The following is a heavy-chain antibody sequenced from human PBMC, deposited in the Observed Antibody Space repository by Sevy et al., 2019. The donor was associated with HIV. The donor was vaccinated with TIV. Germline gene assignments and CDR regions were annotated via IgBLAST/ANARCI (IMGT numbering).Heavy chain of an antibody. CDR1: GFTFSDYA. CDR3: AKLVVPAASNDDILTGYPDLRVNYGMDV. D-gene: IGHD3-9*01. CDR2: IWYDGSNK. Sequence: SLRLSCAASGFTFSDYAIHWVRQAPGKGLEWVAFIWYDGSNKYYTDFVKGRFAISRDNSKNTLYLQMNSLRVEDTAVYYCAKLVVPAASNDDILTGYPDLRVNYGMDVWGQGTTVTVSS. V-gene: IGHV3-30*02. J-gene: IGHJ6*02.